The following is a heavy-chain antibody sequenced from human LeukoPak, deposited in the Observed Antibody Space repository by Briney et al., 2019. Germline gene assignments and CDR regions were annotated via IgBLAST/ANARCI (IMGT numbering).Heavy chain of an antibody. V-gene: IGHV4-4*08. D-gene: IGHD3-22*01. CDR3: ARGGPYDSSGYYPYYFDY. Sequence: ASETLSLTCTVSGGSLSSYYWSWIRQPPGNGLEWIGYIYSSGSTNYNPSLKSRLTISVDTSKNQFSLNLSSVTAADTAVYYCARGGPYDSSGYYPYYFDYWGQGTLVTVSS. J-gene: IGHJ4*02. CDR1: GGSLSSYY. CDR2: IYSSGST.